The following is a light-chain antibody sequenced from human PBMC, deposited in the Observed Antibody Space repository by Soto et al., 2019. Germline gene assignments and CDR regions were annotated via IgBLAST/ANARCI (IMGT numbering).Light chain of an antibody. CDR2: GVS. V-gene: IGLV2-14*01. J-gene: IGLJ2*01. Sequence: QSALTQPASVSGSPGQSITISCTGTSSDIGGYNFVSWYQQYPGKAPKLMIFGVSDRPSGVSNRFSGSKSGNTASLTISGLQAEHEADYYCSSYKTTTTVVVFGGGTKVTVL. CDR3: SSYKTTTTVVV. CDR1: SSDIGGYNF.